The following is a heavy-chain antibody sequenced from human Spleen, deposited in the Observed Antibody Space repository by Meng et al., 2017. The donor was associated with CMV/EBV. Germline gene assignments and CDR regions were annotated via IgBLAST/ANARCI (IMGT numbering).Heavy chain of an antibody. J-gene: IGHJ4*02. CDR3: ARGPSYQLLYD. CDR2: ISYDGSNK. CDR1: GFTFSGYA. Sequence: LKISCAASGFTFSGYAMHWVRQAPGKGLEWVAVISYDGSNKYYADSVKGRFTISRDNSKNTLYLQMNSLRAEDTAVYYCARGPSYQLLYDWGQGTLVTVSS. D-gene: IGHD2-2*02. V-gene: IGHV3-30*19.